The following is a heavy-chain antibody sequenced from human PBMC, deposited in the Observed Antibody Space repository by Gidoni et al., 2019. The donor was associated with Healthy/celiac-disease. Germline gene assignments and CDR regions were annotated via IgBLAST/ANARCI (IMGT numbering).Heavy chain of an antibody. CDR2: ISSSSSYI. CDR1: GFTFSSYS. J-gene: IGHJ5*02. V-gene: IGHV3-21*01. Sequence: EVQLVESGGGLVKPGGSLRLSCAASGFTFSSYSMNWVRQAPGKGLEWVSSISSSSSYIYYADSVKGRFTISRENAKNSLYLQMNSLRAEDTAVYYCAGDYGDDGWFDPWGQGTLVTVSS. D-gene: IGHD4-17*01. CDR3: AGDYGDDGWFDP.